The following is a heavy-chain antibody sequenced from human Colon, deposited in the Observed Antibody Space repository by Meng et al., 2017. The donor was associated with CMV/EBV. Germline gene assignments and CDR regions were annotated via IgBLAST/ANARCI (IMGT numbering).Heavy chain of an antibody. CDR2: ISAYNGNT. CDR3: ARDWASGYDYSYYGMDV. V-gene: IGHV1-18*01. D-gene: IGHD5-12*01. CDR1: GYTLTSYG. Sequence: ASVKVSCKASGYTLTSYGISWVRQAPGQGLEWMGWISAYNGNTNYAQKLQGRVTMTTDTSTSTAYMELRSLRSDDTAVYYCARDWASGYDYSYYGMDVWGQGTTVTVSS. J-gene: IGHJ6*02.